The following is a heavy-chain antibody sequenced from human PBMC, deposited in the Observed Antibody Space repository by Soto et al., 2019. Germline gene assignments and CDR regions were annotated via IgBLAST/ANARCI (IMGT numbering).Heavy chain of an antibody. Sequence: ASVKVSCKTSGDSFNDYYIHWVRQAPGQGLEWMGWINPNGGATNYAQKFQGWVTMTRDTSISTAYMELSRLRSDDTAVYYCARDLRGLDYYDSSGYYYDYWGQGTLVTVSS. V-gene: IGHV1-2*04. CDR1: GDSFNDYY. CDR2: INPNGGAT. J-gene: IGHJ4*02. CDR3: ARDLRGLDYYDSSGYYYDY. D-gene: IGHD3-22*01.